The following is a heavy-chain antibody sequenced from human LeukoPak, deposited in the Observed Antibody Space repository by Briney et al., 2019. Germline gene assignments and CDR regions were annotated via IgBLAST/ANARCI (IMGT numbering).Heavy chain of an antibody. J-gene: IGHJ4*02. CDR3: ARGSFGELLYLSVDY. Sequence: GGSLRLSCAASGFTFSSYGMHWVRQAPGKGLEWVAVISYDGSNKYYADSVKGRFTISRDNSKNTLYLQMNSLRAEETAVYYCARGSFGELLYLSVDYWGQGTLVTVSS. CDR2: ISYDGSNK. D-gene: IGHD3-10*01. V-gene: IGHV3-30*03. CDR1: GFTFSSYG.